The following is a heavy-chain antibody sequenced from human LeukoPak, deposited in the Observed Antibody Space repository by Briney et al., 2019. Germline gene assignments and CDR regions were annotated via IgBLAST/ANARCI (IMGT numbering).Heavy chain of an antibody. D-gene: IGHD4-23*01. V-gene: IGHV4-59*01. CDR3: ARGLTTVASS. J-gene: IGHJ5*02. CDR2: IYYSGST. Sequence: PSETLSLTCTASGGSISSYYWSWIRQPPGKGLEWIGYIYYSGSTNYNPSLKSRVTISVDTSKNQFSLKLSSVTAADTAVYYCARGLTTVASSWGQGTLVTVSS. CDR1: GGSISSYY.